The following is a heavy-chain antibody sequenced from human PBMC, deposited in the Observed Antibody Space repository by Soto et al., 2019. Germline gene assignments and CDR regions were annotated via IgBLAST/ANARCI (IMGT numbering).Heavy chain of an antibody. CDR3: ANDADCTNGVCSLYYFDY. Sequence: LRLSCAASGFTFSSYGMHWVRQAPGKGLEWVAVISYDGSNKYYADSVKGRFTISRDNSKNTLYLQMNSLRAEDTAVYYCANDADCTNGVCSLYYFDYWGQGTLVTVSS. CDR2: ISYDGSNK. D-gene: IGHD2-8*01. J-gene: IGHJ4*02. CDR1: GFTFSSYG. V-gene: IGHV3-30*18.